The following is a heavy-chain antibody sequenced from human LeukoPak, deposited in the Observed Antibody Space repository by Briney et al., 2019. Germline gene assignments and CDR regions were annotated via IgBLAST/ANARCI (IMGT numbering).Heavy chain of an antibody. CDR2: ITGSSSHM. D-gene: IGHD3-9*01. Sequence: PGGSLRLSCAGSGFPFSSYSMNWVRQAPGKGLEWVSYITGSSSHMYYADSVKGRFTTSRDNAKNSLYLQMNSLRAEDTAVYYCATLCYDILTGYSPWYFDLWGRGTLVTVSS. CDR3: ATLCYDILTGYSPWYFDL. CDR1: GFPFSSYS. J-gene: IGHJ2*01. V-gene: IGHV3-21*01.